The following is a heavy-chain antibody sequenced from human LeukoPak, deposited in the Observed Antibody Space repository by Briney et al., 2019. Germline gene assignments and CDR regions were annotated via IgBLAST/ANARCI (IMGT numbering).Heavy chain of an antibody. CDR1: GFTFSNYC. V-gene: IGHV3-7*05. D-gene: IGHD6-13*01. Sequence: PGGSLRLSCTASGFTFSNYCMSWVRQTPEKGLEWVANIKQDGSETVYVDSVKGRFTISRDNAQTSLYLQMSSLRAEDTAVYYCARDPYSSSWSYGMDVWGQGTTVTVSS. CDR2: IKQDGSET. CDR3: ARDPYSSSWSYGMDV. J-gene: IGHJ6*02.